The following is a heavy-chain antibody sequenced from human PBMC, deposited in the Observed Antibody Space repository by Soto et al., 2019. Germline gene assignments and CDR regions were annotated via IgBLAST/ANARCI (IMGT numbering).Heavy chain of an antibody. CDR3: AHRRVGRELDY. D-gene: IGHD3-3*01. Sequence: QITLKESGPTLVKHTQTLTLTCTFSGFSLSTTGVGVGWIRQPPGKALEWLALIYWDDDKRYSPSLKSRLTITKVTSKNQVVLTMTNVDPVDTGTYFCAHRRVGRELDYWGQGTLVTVSS. CDR2: IYWDDDK. CDR1: GFSLSTTGVG. J-gene: IGHJ4*02. V-gene: IGHV2-5*02.